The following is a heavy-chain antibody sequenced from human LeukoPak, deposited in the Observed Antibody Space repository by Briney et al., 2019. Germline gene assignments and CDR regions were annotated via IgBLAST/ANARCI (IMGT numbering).Heavy chain of an antibody. D-gene: IGHD5-24*01. CDR1: GGSINGYF. CDR2: ILTSGST. V-gene: IGHV4-4*07. Sequence: SETLSLTCTVSGGSINGYFWSWIRQPPGKGLEWIGRILTSGSTDYNPSLKSRVTISVDTSKNQFSLKLSSVTAADTAVYYCARAGDGYNHWGQGTLVTVSS. CDR3: ARAGDGYNH. J-gene: IGHJ4*02.